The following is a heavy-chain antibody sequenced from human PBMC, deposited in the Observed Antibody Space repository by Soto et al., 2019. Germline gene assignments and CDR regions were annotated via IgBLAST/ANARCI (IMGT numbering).Heavy chain of an antibody. CDR1: GFTFRRYS. Sequence: PGGSLRLSCAASGFTFRRYSMNWVRQAPGKGLEWVSSISSTTNYIYYADSMKGRFTVSRDNAKNSVYLDMNSLSAEDTAVYYWVRVSEDLTSNFDYWGQGVSVTV. V-gene: IGHV3-21*01. J-gene: IGHJ4*02. CDR2: ISSTTNYI. CDR3: VRVSEDLTSNFDY.